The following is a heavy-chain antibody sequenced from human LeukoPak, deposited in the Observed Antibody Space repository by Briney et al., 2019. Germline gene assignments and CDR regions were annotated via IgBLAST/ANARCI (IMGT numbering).Heavy chain of an antibody. Sequence: PGGSLRLSCAASGFTFSSYSMNWVRQAPGKGLEWVSGISGSGGSTFYADAVKGRFTISRDNSKNTLYMQMNSLRAEDTAVYYCAKDGGLQSSSWHYWGQGTLVTVSS. CDR1: GFTFSSYS. CDR2: ISGSGGST. V-gene: IGHV3-23*01. J-gene: IGHJ4*02. CDR3: AKDGGLQSSSWHY. D-gene: IGHD6-13*01.